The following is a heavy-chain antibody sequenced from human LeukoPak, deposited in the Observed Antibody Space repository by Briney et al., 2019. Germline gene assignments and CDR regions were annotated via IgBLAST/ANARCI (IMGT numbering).Heavy chain of an antibody. CDR1: GLTFSTYA. CDR3: AKDLVGANEDI. D-gene: IGHD1-26*01. J-gene: IGHJ3*02. CDR2: ISYDGSNK. V-gene: IGHV3-30*18. Sequence: GGSLRLSCAASGLTFSTYAVNWVRQAPGKGLEWVAVISYDGSNKYYADSVKGRFTISRDNSKNTLYLQMNSLRAEDTAVYYCAKDLVGANEDIWGQGTMVTVSS.